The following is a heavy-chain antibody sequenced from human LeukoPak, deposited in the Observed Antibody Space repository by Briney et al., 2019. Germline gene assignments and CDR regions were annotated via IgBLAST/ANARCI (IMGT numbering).Heavy chain of an antibody. CDR3: ARDVRGVIQYYFDY. CDR1: GSTFSSYA. D-gene: IGHD3-10*01. Sequence: GGSLRLSCAASGSTFSSYAMHWVRQAPGKGLEWVAVISYDGRNKYYADSVKGRFTISRDNSKNTLYLQMNSLRAEDTAVYYCARDVRGVIQYYFDYWGQGTLVTVSS. CDR2: ISYDGRNK. J-gene: IGHJ4*02. V-gene: IGHV3-30*04.